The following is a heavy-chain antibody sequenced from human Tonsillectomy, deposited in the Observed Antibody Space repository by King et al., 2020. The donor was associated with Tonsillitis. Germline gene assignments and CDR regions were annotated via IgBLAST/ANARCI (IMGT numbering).Heavy chain of an antibody. CDR3: AGPDYGGNSGY. V-gene: IGHV4-39*01. J-gene: IGHJ4*02. CDR2: IYYSGST. D-gene: IGHD4-23*01. Sequence: LQLQESGPGLVKPSETLSLTCTVSGGSISSSSYYWGWIRQPPGKGLEWIGSIYYSGSTYYNPSLKSRVTISVDTSKNQFSLKLCSVTAADTAVYYCAGPDYGGNSGYWGQGTLVTVSS. CDR1: GGSISSSSYY.